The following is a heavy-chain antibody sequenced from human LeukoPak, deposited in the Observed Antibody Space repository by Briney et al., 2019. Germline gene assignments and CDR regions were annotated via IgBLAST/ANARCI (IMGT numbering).Heavy chain of an antibody. CDR3: ARRPETLNSYYDFWSGYYRGVDAFDI. Sequence: SETLSLSCTVSGGSISSSSYYWGWIRQPPGKGREWIGSIYYSGSTYYNPSLKSRVTISDDTSKNQFSLKLSSVTAADTAVCYCARRPETLNSYYDFWSGYYRGVDAFDIWGQGTMVTVSS. CDR1: GGSISSSSYY. J-gene: IGHJ3*02. V-gene: IGHV4-39*01. CDR2: IYYSGST. D-gene: IGHD3-3*01.